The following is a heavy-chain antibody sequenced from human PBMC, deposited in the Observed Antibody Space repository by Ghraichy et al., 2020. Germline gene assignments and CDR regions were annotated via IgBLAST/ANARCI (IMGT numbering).Heavy chain of an antibody. CDR1: GFTFSTYA. J-gene: IGHJ4*02. CDR2: ISGSGGTT. CDR3: AKDGGPSGVAYVYFDY. D-gene: IGHD3-16*01. V-gene: IGHV3-23*01. Sequence: GESLNISCAASGFTFSTYAMSWVRQAPGKGLEWVSAISGSGGTTYYAGSVKGRFTISRDNSKNTLYLQMNSLRAEDTAVYYFAKDGGPSGVAYVYFDYWGQGTLVTVSS.